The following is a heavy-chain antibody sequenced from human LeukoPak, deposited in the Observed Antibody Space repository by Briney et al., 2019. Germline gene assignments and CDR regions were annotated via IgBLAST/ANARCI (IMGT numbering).Heavy chain of an antibody. CDR1: GGSFSNYT. CDR2: IIPIFGTA. Sequence: SVKVSCKASGGSFSNYTISWLRQTPGQGLEWIGGIIPIFGTANYAQKFQGRVTITADESTSTAYMELSSLRSEDTAVYYCAGYYYDSSGPDYWGQGTLVTVSS. V-gene: IGHV1-69*13. D-gene: IGHD3-22*01. CDR3: AGYYYDSSGPDY. J-gene: IGHJ4*02.